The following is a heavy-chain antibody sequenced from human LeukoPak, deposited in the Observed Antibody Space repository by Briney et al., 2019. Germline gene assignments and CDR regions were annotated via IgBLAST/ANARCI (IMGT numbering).Heavy chain of an antibody. CDR1: GFTFSTDA. D-gene: IGHD1-26*01. CDR2: ISGSAGYT. V-gene: IGHV3-23*01. CDR3: TRANSATIPGVDP. Sequence: PGGSLRLSCAASGFTFSTDAMTWVRQAPGRGLEWVSAISGSAGYTYYADSVKGRFTISRDNSKNALYLQMNSLRAEDTAVSYCTRANSATIPGVDPWGQGTLVTVSS. J-gene: IGHJ5*02.